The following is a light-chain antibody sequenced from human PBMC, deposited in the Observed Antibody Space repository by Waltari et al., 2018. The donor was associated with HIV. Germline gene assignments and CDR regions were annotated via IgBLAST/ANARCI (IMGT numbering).Light chain of an antibody. J-gene: IGKJ2*01. CDR3: QHHNT. CDR2: KAS. V-gene: IGKV1-5*03. Sequence: DIQMTQSPSTLSASVGDKVTITCRSSQGITPWVAWYQQKPGKAPRLLIYKASTLESGVPSRFSASGSGTEITLTISSLQPDDFATYYCQHHNTFGQGTKLEIK. CDR1: QGITPW.